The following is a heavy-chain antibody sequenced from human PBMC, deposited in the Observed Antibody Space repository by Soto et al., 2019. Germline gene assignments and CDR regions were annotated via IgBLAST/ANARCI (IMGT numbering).Heavy chain of an antibody. D-gene: IGHD2-15*01. CDR3: ARSQGGSSSLDIYYYYYYGMDV. V-gene: IGHV1-69*01. J-gene: IGHJ6*02. CDR2: VIPIFGTP. Sequence: QVQLVQSGAEVKKPGSSVKVSCKAPGGTFSTYAISWVRQAPGQGLGWRGGVIPIFGTPKYAQKFQGRVTITTDESTSTGYMELRSLRSEDTAVYYCARSQGGSSSLDIYYYYYYGMDVWGQGTTVTVSS. CDR1: GGTFSTYA.